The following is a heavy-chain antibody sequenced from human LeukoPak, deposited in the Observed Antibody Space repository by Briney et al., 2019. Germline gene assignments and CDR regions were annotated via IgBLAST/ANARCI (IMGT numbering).Heavy chain of an antibody. J-gene: IGHJ3*02. D-gene: IGHD5-24*01. CDR2: IKQDGSEK. CDR1: GFTFSNHW. CDR3: AREGRWLQPGWDDI. Sequence: GGSLRLSCAASGFTFSNHWMSWVRQAPGKGLEWVANIKQDGSEKYYVDSVKGRFIISRDNAKNSLYLQMNSLRAEDTAVYYCAREGRWLQPGWDDIWGQGTMVTVSS. V-gene: IGHV3-7*01.